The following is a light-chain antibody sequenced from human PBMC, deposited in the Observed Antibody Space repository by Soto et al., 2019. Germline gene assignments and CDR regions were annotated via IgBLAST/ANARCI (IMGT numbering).Light chain of an antibody. J-gene: IGKJ1*01. Sequence: DIQMTQSPSTLSASVGDRVTITCRASQSISSWLAWYQQKPGKAPKLLIYDASSLESGVPSRFSGSGSGTEFTLTISSLQPDDFATYYCQHYNSYSEAFDQGTKVELK. CDR3: QHYNSYSEA. V-gene: IGKV1-5*01. CDR1: QSISSW. CDR2: DAS.